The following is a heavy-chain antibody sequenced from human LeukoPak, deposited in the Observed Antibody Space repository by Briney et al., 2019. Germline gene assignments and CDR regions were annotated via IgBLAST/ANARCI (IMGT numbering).Heavy chain of an antibody. CDR3: ARHPHYYGSGSPSAMGPDI. Sequence: NLGESLKISCKGSGYSFTSYWIGWVRQMPGKGLEWMGIIYPGDSDTRYSPSFQGQVTISADKSISTAYLQWSSLKASDTAMYYCARHPHYYGSGSPSAMGPDIWGQGTMVTVSS. CDR2: IYPGDSDT. V-gene: IGHV5-51*01. D-gene: IGHD3-10*01. CDR1: GYSFTSYW. J-gene: IGHJ3*02.